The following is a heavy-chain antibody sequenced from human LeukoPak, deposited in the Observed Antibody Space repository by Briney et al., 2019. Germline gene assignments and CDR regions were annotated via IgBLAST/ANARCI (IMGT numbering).Heavy chain of an antibody. V-gene: IGHV3-21*04. CDR2: ISSRSSYI. CDR3: AKALHRYCSSTSCYAGFDY. CDR1: GFTFSTYT. D-gene: IGHD2-2*01. Sequence: GGSLRLSCAASGFTFSTYTMNWVRQAPGKGLEWVSSISSRSSYIYYADSVKGRFTISRDNAKNSLYLQMNSLRAEDTAVYYCAKALHRYCSSTSCYAGFDYWGQGTLVTVSS. J-gene: IGHJ4*02.